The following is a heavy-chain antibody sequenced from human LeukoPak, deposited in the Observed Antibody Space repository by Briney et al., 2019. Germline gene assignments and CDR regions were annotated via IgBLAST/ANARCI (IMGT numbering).Heavy chain of an antibody. CDR1: GFTFSDYW. D-gene: IGHD7-27*01. V-gene: IGHV3-7*01. CDR2: IKKDGSEE. J-gene: IGHJ6*02. Sequence: GGSLRLSCAASGFTFSDYWMTWVRQAPGKGPEWVANIKKDGSEEHYVDSVKGRFTVSRDNVQNSLFLQMNSLRVEDTAVYYCATYKNWVAGDVWGQGTTVSVSS. CDR3: ATYKNWVAGDV.